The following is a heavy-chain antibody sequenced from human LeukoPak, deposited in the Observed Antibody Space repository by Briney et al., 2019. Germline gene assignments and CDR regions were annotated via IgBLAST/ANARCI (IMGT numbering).Heavy chain of an antibody. J-gene: IGHJ4*02. CDR1: GFTFSSYA. D-gene: IGHD1-26*01. CDR3: AKVRVGLDVDFDY. Sequence: GGSLRLACSASGFTFSSYAMAWGRRAPGKGLERVAVMSYDGINRCYAESVRGRFTISRDNSKNTLYLQMNRLRAEDTAVYYCAKVRVGLDVDFDYWGQGTPVTVSS. CDR2: MSYDGINR. V-gene: IGHV3-30-3*01.